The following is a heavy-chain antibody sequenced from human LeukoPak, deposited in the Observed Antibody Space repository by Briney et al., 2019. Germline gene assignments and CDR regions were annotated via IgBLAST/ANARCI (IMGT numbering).Heavy chain of an antibody. J-gene: IGHJ6*02. V-gene: IGHV1-2*02. CDR3: ARARGATWAEYYYYGMDV. CDR1: GYTFTGYY. CDR2: INPNSGGT. Sequence: ASVKVSCKASGYTFTGYYMHWVRQAPGQGLEWMGWINPNSGGTNYAQKFQGGGTMTRDTSISTAYMELSTLRSDDTAVYYCARARGATWAEYYYYGMDVWGQGTAVTVSS. D-gene: IGHD5-12*01.